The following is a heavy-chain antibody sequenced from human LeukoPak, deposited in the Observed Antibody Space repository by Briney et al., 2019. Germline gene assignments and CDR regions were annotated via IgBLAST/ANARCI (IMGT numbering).Heavy chain of an antibody. CDR1: GFTFSSYA. CDR2: ISGSGGST. D-gene: IGHD6-13*01. J-gene: IGHJ3*02. V-gene: IGHV3-23*01. Sequence: GGSLRLSCAASGFTFSSYAMSWVRQAPGKGLEWASAISGSGGSTYYAGSVKGRFTISRDNSNNTLYLQLTSLRAEDTAVYYCAKDTLYSSSWYGRHPDAFDIWGQGTMVTVSS. CDR3: AKDTLYSSSWYGRHPDAFDI.